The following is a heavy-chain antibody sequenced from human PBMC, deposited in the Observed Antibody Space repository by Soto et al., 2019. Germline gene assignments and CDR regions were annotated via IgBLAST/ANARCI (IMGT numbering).Heavy chain of an antibody. V-gene: IGHV1-8*01. CDR3: ARKHSRRAARPDPYYYYYYGMDV. D-gene: IGHD6-6*01. Sequence: ASVKVSCKASGYTFTSYDINWVRQATGQGLEWMGWMNPNSGNTGYAQKFQGRVTMTRNTSISTAYMELSSLRSEDTAVYYCARKHSRRAARPDPYYYYYYGMDVWGQGTTVTVSS. CDR2: MNPNSGNT. CDR1: GYTFTSYD. J-gene: IGHJ6*02.